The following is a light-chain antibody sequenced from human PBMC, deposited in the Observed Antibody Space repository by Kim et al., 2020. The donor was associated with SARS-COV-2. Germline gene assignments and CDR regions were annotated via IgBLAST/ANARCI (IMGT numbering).Light chain of an antibody. V-gene: IGLV3-19*01. Sequence: VAVGQAVRITGRGDSVRSYYATWYQQKPGQAPIVVIYGKNNRPSGIPERFSGSSSGNTASLTITGTQADDEAYYYCNSRDSNDNVLFGGGTQLTVL. CDR3: NSRDSNDNVL. CDR2: GKN. J-gene: IGLJ2*01. CDR1: SVRSYY.